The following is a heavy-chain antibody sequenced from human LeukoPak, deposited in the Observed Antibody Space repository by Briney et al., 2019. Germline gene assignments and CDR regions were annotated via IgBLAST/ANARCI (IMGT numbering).Heavy chain of an antibody. V-gene: IGHV1-18*01. J-gene: IGHJ3*02. CDR2: ISTYNGNT. Sequence: ASVKVSCTASGYTFTSYGITWVRQAPGQGLGWMGWISTYNGNTKYAQNLQGRVTMTTDTSTSTAYMELRSLRSDDTAVYYCARGLDILTGYYVAFDIWGQGTMVTVSS. D-gene: IGHD3-9*01. CDR3: ARGLDILTGYYVAFDI. CDR1: GYTFTSYG.